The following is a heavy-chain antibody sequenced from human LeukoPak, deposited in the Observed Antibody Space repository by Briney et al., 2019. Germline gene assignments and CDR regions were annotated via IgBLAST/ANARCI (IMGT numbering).Heavy chain of an antibody. D-gene: IGHD6-13*01. CDR1: GFIFSSYS. V-gene: IGHV3-23*01. Sequence: GGSLRLSCAASGFIFSSYSMSWVRQAPGKGLEWVSVTTGSGGNTYYADSVRGRFTISKDNSKNTVYLQMSSLRVDDTAVYYCAKAASSSWPSYYYGMDVWGQGTTVTVSS. CDR2: TTGSGGNT. CDR3: AKAASSSWPSYYYGMDV. J-gene: IGHJ6*02.